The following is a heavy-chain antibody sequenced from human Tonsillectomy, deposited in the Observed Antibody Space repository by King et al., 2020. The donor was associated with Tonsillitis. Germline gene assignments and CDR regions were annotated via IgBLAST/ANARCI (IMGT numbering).Heavy chain of an antibody. Sequence: VQLVQSGGGLVQPGRSLRLSCTASGFTFGDYAVSWFRQAPGKGLEWVSFIRSRPYGGTTEYAVSVKGRFIISRDDFKGIAYLQMSRLKTEDTAGYYCAGGYHLISGIYPPLDDWRPGTLVTVSS. V-gene: IGHV3-49*03. CDR1: GFTFGDYA. J-gene: IGHJ4*02. CDR3: AGGYHLISGIYPPLDD. CDR2: IRSRPYGGTT. D-gene: IGHD3-10*01.